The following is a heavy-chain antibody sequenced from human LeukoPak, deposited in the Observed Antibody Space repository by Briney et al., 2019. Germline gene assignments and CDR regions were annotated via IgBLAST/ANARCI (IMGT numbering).Heavy chain of an antibody. Sequence: PGGSLRLSCAASGFTFDNYAMNWVRQVPGKGLEWISLISWNSGTIGYADSVKGRFTISRDNANNFLYLQMNSLRAEDTAVYYCAKEVWTAVAGRKRDSGMDVWGQGTTVTVSS. V-gene: IGHV3-9*01. D-gene: IGHD6-19*01. CDR2: ISWNSGTI. CDR1: GFTFDNYA. CDR3: AKEVWTAVAGRKRDSGMDV. J-gene: IGHJ6*02.